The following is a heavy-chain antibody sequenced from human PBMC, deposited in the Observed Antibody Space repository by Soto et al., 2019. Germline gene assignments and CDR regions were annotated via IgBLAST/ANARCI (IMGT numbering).Heavy chain of an antibody. V-gene: IGHV4-4*02. D-gene: IGHD5-18*01. CDR2: VSHTGTA. CDR3: ARPTSLVTGDAFDH. Sequence: QVQLQESGPGLVRPSGTLSLTCTVSGGPINNSNWWSWVRQSPGKGLEWIGEVSHTGTANYSPSLSSRVTMSLDKAKNLFSLKLTSVTAADTAIYYRARPTSLVTGDAFDHWGEGTMLTVS. J-gene: IGHJ3*01. CDR1: GGPINNSNW.